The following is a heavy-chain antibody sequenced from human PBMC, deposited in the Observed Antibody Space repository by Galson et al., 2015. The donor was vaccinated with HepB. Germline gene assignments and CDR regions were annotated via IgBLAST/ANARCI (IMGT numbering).Heavy chain of an antibody. CDR1: GYTFTDYY. CDR2: INPNSGGR. J-gene: IGHJ2*01. Sequence: SVKVSCKASGYTFTDYYMHWVRQAPGQGPEWMGWINPNSGGRKYAKKFQGRVTMTSDTSISTANMELSRLTSDDTAVYYCARRGFDLWGRGTLVAVSS. V-gene: IGHV1-2*02. CDR3: ARRGFDL.